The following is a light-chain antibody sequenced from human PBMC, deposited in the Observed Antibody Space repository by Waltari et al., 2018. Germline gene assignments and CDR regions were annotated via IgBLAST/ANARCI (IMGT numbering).Light chain of an antibody. CDR1: KSDVGFYNY. J-gene: IGLJ3*02. Sequence: QSALTQPASVSGSPGQSITISCTGTKSDVGFYNYVSWYQQHPGKAPQVIIYDVSQRPSWISNRFSGSKSGNTASLIISGLQADDEADYYCKSYTGTGSWVFGGGTKLTVL. V-gene: IGLV2-14*03. CDR3: KSYTGTGSWV. CDR2: DVS.